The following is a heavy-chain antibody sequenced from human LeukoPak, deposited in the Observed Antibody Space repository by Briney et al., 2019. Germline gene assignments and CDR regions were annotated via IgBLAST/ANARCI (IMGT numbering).Heavy chain of an antibody. CDR3: AKGDSYGYRFFDY. V-gene: IGHV3-9*01. CDR2: INWNSVSI. D-gene: IGHD5-18*01. J-gene: IGHJ4*02. CDR1: GFTFDDYG. Sequence: GGSLRLSCAASGFTFDDYGMHWVRQAPGKGLEWVSGINWNSVSIDYADSVKGRFTISRDNAENSLYLQMHSLRTEDTALYYCAKGDSYGYRFFDYWGQETPVTVSS.